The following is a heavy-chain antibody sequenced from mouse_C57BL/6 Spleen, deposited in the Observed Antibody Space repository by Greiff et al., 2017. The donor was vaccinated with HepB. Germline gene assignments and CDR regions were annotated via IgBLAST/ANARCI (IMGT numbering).Heavy chain of an antibody. CDR3: ARDGSSYVKYFDV. V-gene: IGHV1-52*01. D-gene: IGHD1-1*01. Sequence: QVQLQQPGAELVRPGSSVKLSCKASGYTFTSYWMHWVKQRPIQGLEWIGNIDPSDSETHYNQKFKDKATLTVDKSSSTAYMQLSSLTSEDSAVYYCARDGSSYVKYFDVGGTGTTVTVSS. J-gene: IGHJ1*03. CDR1: GYTFTSYW. CDR2: IDPSDSET.